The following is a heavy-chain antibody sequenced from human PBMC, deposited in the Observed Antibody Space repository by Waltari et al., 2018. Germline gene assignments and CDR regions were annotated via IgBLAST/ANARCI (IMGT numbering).Heavy chain of an antibody. J-gene: IGHJ6*03. CDR1: GGSFSGYY. CDR2: VNHSGST. D-gene: IGHD3-3*01. Sequence: QVQLQQWGAGLLKPSETLSLTCAVYGGSFSGYYWSWIRQPPGKGLEWIGEVNHSGSTNYNPSLKSRVTISVDTSKNQFSLKLSSVTAADTAVYYGARGRYDFWSGYRVFYYMDVWGKGTTVTVSS. V-gene: IGHV4-34*01. CDR3: ARGRYDFWSGYRVFYYMDV.